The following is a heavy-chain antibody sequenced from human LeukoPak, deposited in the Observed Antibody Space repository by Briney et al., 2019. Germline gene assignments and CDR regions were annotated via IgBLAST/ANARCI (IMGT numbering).Heavy chain of an antibody. V-gene: IGHV5-51*01. D-gene: IGHD3-9*01. Sequence: GESLQISCKGSGSSFTSYWIGWVRQMPGKGLEWMGIIYPGDSDTRYSPSFQGQVTISADKSISTAYLQWSSLKASDTAMYYCARRYYDILTGRGAFDYWGQGTLVTVSS. CDR2: IYPGDSDT. J-gene: IGHJ4*02. CDR1: GSSFTSYW. CDR3: ARRYYDILTGRGAFDY.